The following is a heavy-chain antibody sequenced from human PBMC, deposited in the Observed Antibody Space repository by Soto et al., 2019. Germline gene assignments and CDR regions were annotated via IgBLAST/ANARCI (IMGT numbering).Heavy chain of an antibody. D-gene: IGHD6-6*01. J-gene: IGHJ5*02. CDR3: ARGASIGSKSWFDP. CDR2: INFSGIT. Sequence: SETLSLTCAVFGGSCSAYYWSWIRQPPGKGLEWIGEINFSGITNYNPSLKSRVTISVVTSKNQFSLKLSSVSAADTAVYYCARGASIGSKSWFDPWGQGTLVTVSS. V-gene: IGHV4-34*01. CDR1: GGSCSAYY.